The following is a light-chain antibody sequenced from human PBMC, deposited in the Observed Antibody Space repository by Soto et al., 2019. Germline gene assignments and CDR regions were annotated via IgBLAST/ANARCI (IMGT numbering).Light chain of an antibody. CDR2: GAS. CDR3: LQYNNWWT. CDR1: QSVSSS. V-gene: IGKV3D-15*01. Sequence: EIVMTQSPVILSVSPGERATLSCRASQSVSSSLAWYQQKPGRSPRLLIYGASTRAIGIPARFSGSGSGTEFTLTISSLQSEDFAVYYCLQYNNWWTFGQGTKVDI. J-gene: IGKJ1*01.